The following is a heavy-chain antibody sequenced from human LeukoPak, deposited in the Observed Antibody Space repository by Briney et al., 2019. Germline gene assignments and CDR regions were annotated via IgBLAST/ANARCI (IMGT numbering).Heavy chain of an antibody. Sequence: KAGGSLRLSCAASGFTFSDYYMSWIRQAPGKGLEWVSYISSSGSTIYYADSVKGRFTISRDNAKNSLYLQMNSLRAEDTAVYYCARDPILSVTGSFAGDYWGQGTLVTVSS. J-gene: IGHJ4*02. D-gene: IGHD2-21*02. CDR2: ISSSGSTI. V-gene: IGHV3-11*04. CDR1: GFTFSDYY. CDR3: ARDPILSVTGSFAGDY.